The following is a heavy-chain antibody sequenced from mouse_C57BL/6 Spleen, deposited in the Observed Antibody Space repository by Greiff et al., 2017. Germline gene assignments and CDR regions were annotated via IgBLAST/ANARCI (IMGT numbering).Heavy chain of an antibody. CDR2: IDPSDSYT. CDR3: ARGGGSGFGY. V-gene: IGHV1-69*01. Sequence: QVQLQQPGAELVMPGASVKLSCKASGYTFTSYWMHWVKQRPGQGLEWIGEIDPSDSYTNYNQKFKGKSTLTVDKSSSTAYMQLGSLTSEDSAVYYCARGGGSGFGYWGQGTTLTVSS. CDR1: GYTFTSYW. D-gene: IGHD1-1*01. J-gene: IGHJ2*01.